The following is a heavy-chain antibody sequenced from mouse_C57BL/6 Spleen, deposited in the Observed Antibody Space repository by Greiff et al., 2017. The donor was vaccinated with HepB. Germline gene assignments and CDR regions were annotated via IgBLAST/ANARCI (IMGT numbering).Heavy chain of an antibody. J-gene: IGHJ4*01. Sequence: QVQLQQPGAELVRPGPSVKLSCKASGYTFTSYWMHWVKQRPGQGLEWIGVIDPSDSYTNYNQKFKGKATLTVDTSSSTAYMQLSSLTSEDSAVYYCARTPERGYYYAMDYWGQGTSVTVSS. V-gene: IGHV1-59*01. CDR1: GYTFTSYW. CDR2: IDPSDSYT. CDR3: ARTPERGYYYAMDY.